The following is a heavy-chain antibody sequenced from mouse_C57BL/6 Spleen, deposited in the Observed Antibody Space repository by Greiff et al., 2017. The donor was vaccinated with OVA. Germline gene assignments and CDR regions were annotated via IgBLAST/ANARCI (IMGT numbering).Heavy chain of an antibody. CDR1: GYTFTDYE. CDR3: TRDYGSSYVGNYAMDY. D-gene: IGHD1-1*01. Sequence: QVQLQQSGAELVRPGASVTLSSKASGYTFTDYEMHWVKQTPVHGLEWIGAIDPETGGTAYNQKFKGKAILTADKSSSTAYMELRSLTSEDSAVYYCTRDYGSSYVGNYAMDYWGQGTSVTVSS. J-gene: IGHJ4*01. CDR2: IDPETGGT. V-gene: IGHV1-15*01.